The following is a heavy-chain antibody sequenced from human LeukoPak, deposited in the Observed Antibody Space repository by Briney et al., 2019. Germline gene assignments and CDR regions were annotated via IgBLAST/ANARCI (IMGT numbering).Heavy chain of an antibody. CDR1: GGSISSSNW. D-gene: IGHD3-10*01. V-gene: IGHV4-4*02. CDR3: ARLRGGWFDP. Sequence: SGTLSLTCAVSGGSISSSNWWSWVRQPPGKGLEWIGEINHSGSTNYNPPLKSRVTISVDTSKNQFSLKLSSVTAADTAVYYCARLRGGWFDPWGQGTLVTVSS. CDR2: INHSGST. J-gene: IGHJ5*02.